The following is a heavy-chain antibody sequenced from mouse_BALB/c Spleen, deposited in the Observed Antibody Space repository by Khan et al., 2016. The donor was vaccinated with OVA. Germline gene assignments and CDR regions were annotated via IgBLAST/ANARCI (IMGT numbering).Heavy chain of an antibody. V-gene: IGHV3-2*02. CDR2: ISYSGTN. Sequence: EVQLQESGPGLVKPSQSLSLTCTVTGYSITRDYAWTWLRQSPGDQLEWMGHISYSGTNSYTPSLQSRFSITRDTSKNRFFLQLSSLTTEDTATYYWAVTLFYYRYSFFDYWGQGTTLTVSS. J-gene: IGHJ2*01. CDR3: AVTLFYYRYSFFDY. CDR1: GYSITRDYA. D-gene: IGHD2-14*01.